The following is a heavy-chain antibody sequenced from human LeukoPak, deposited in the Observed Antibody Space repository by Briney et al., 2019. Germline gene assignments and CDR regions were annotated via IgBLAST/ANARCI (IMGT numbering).Heavy chain of an antibody. CDR3: ARPVLRYSHQHAFDI. CDR1: GYSFTSYW. CDR2: IYPGDSDT. Sequence: GESLKISCKGSGYSFTSYWIGWVRQMPGKGLEWMGIIYPGDSDTRYSPSFQGQVTISADKSISTAYLQWSSLKASDTAMCYCARPVLRYSHQHAFDIWGQGTMVTVSS. J-gene: IGHJ3*02. D-gene: IGHD3-9*01. V-gene: IGHV5-51*01.